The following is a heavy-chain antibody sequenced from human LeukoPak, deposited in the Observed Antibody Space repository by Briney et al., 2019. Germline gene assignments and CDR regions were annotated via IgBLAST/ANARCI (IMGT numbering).Heavy chain of an antibody. D-gene: IGHD6-19*01. V-gene: IGHV4-4*07. CDR2: IYTSGST. Sequence: SETLSLTCTVSGGSISSYYWSWIRQPAGKGLEWIGRIYTSGSTNYNPSLKSRVTMSVDTSKNQFSLKLSSVTPEDTAVYYCARDPGYLYSSGNIFDYWGQGTLVTVSS. J-gene: IGHJ4*02. CDR3: ARDPGYLYSSGNIFDY. CDR1: GGSISSYY.